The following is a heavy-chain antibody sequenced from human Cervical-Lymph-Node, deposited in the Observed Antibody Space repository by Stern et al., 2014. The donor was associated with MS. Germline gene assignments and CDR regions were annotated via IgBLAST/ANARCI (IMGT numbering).Heavy chain of an antibody. D-gene: IGHD1-26*01. CDR3: AGDAMYSGSYPDY. CDR1: GFTFSSYG. Sequence: VQLVQSGGGVVQPGRSLRLSCAGSGFTFSSYGMHWVRQAPGKGLEWVALIWYDGSNKYYADSVKGRFTISRDNSKNTLYLQMNSLRAEDTAVYYCAGDAMYSGSYPDYWGRGTLVTVSS. J-gene: IGHJ4*02. V-gene: IGHV3-33*01. CDR2: IWYDGSNK.